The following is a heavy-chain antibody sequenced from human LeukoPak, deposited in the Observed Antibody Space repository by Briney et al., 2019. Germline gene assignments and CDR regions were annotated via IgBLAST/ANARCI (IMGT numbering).Heavy chain of an antibody. D-gene: IGHD2-15*01. V-gene: IGHV4-61*02. CDR2: IYTSGST. CDR3: ARERGGILAAPTYYFDY. Sequence: PSQTLSLTRTVSGGSISSGSYYWSWIRQPAGKGLEWIGRIYTSGSTNYNPSLKSRVTISVDTSKNQFSPKLSSVTAADTAVYYCARERGGILAAPTYYFDYWGQGTLVTVSS. J-gene: IGHJ4*02. CDR1: GGSISSGSYY.